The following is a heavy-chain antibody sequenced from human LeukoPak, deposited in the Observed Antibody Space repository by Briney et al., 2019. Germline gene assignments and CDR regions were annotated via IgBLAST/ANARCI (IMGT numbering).Heavy chain of an antibody. Sequence: GGSLRLSCAASGFTFSSYAMNWVRQAPGPGLEGGSSIGTTTTSIYHADSVKGRFTISRDNAKNSLYLQMNSLRAEDTAVYYCAREYEEGSDYWGQGTLVTVSS. CDR2: IGTTTTSI. D-gene: IGHD3-10*01. V-gene: IGHV3-21*01. J-gene: IGHJ4*02. CDR1: GFTFSSYA. CDR3: AREYEEGSDY.